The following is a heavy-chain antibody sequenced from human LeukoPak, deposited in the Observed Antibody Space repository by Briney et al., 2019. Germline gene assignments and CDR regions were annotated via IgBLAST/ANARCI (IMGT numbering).Heavy chain of an antibody. Sequence: ASVKVSCKASGYTFTSYYMHWVRQAPGQGLEWMGIINPSGGSTSYAQKFQGRVTMTRDTSTSTVYMEPSSLRSEDTAVYYCAREAYGSAPGVVWFDPWGQGTLVTVSS. CDR1: GYTFTSYY. D-gene: IGHD3-10*01. CDR3: AREAYGSAPGVVWFDP. V-gene: IGHV1-46*01. J-gene: IGHJ5*02. CDR2: INPSGGST.